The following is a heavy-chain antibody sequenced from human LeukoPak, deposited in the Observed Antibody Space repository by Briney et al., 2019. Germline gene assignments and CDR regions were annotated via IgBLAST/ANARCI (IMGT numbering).Heavy chain of an antibody. V-gene: IGHV4-59*12. CDR3: PRDRRRDGYNFDY. CDR1: GGSISSYY. Sequence: SETLSLTCTVSGGSISSYYWSWIRQPPGKGLEWIGYIYYSGSTNYNPSLKSRVTRSVDTSKNQFSLKLSSVTAADTAVYYCPRDRRRDGYNFDYWGQGTLVTVSS. J-gene: IGHJ4*02. D-gene: IGHD5-24*01. CDR2: IYYSGST.